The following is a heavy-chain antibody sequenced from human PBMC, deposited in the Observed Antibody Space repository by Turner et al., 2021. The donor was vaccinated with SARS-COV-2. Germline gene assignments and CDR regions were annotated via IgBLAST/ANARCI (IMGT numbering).Heavy chain of an antibody. J-gene: IGHJ6*02. D-gene: IGHD2-21*01. Sequence: QVQLVESGGGLVKLGGSLRLSCATSGFTFSDYFMSWIRQAPGKGLELVSYIVSSTIYTNYADSVKGRFTISRDNAKNSLYLQMNSLRAEDTAVYYCARPKFPYYYYGMDVWGQGTTVTVSS. V-gene: IGHV3-11*06. CDR2: IVSSTIYT. CDR1: GFTFSDYF. CDR3: ARPKFPYYYYGMDV.